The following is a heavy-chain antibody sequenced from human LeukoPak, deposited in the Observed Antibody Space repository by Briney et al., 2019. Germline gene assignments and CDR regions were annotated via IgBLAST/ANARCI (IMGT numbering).Heavy chain of an antibody. CDR1: GFTFDDYA. CDR2: ISGSGGST. Sequence: PGRSLRLSCAASGFTFDDYAMSWVRQAPGKGLEWVSAISGSGGSTYYADSVKGRFTISRDNSKDTPYLQMNSLRAEDTAVYYCAKGKYSSGWSPFDYWGQGTLVTVSS. J-gene: IGHJ4*02. CDR3: AKGKYSSGWSPFDY. V-gene: IGHV3-23*01. D-gene: IGHD6-19*01.